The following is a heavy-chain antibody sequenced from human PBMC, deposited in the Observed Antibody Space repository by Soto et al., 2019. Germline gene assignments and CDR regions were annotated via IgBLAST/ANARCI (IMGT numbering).Heavy chain of an antibody. CDR2: ISGSGGST. CDR1: GFTFSSYA. V-gene: IGHV3-23*01. Sequence: GGSLRLSCAASGFTFSSYAMSWVRQAPGKGLEWVSAISGSGGSTYYADSVKGRFTISRDNSKNTLYLQMNSLRAQDTAVYYCASYQPPPRYCSSTSCPEGFDYWGQGTLVTVSS. J-gene: IGHJ4*02. D-gene: IGHD2-2*01. CDR3: ASYQPPPRYCSSTSCPEGFDY.